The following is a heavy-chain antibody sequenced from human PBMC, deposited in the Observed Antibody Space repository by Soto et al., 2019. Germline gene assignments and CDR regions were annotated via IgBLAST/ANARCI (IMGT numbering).Heavy chain of an antibody. D-gene: IGHD2-21*01. V-gene: IGHV4-31*03. J-gene: IGHJ6*02. Sequence: PSETLSLTCTVSGDSISSGGYYWSWIRQHPGKGLEWIGYIYYSGSTYYNPSLKSRVTISVDTSKNQFSLKLSSVTAADTAVYYCAASGGACGGFNYYGMDAWGQGTTVTVSS. CDR3: AASGGACGGFNYYGMDA. CDR2: IYYSGST. CDR1: GDSISSGGYY.